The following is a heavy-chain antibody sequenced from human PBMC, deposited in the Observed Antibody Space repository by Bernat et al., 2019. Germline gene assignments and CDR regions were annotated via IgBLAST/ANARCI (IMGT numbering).Heavy chain of an antibody. V-gene: IGHV1-69*01. CDR2: IIPIFGTA. CDR3: ARGGRPQGPFDY. CDR1: GYTFTSYY. J-gene: IGHJ4*02. Sequence: QVQLVQSGAEVKKPGASVKVSCKASGYTFTSYYMHWVRQAPGQGLEWMGGIIPIFGTANYAQKFQGRVTITADESTSTAYMELSSLRSEDTAVYYCARGGRPQGPFDYWGQGTLVTVSS.